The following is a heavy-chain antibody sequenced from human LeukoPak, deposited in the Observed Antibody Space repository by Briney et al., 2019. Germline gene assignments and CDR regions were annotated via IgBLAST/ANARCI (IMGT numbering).Heavy chain of an antibody. CDR2: INHSGST. D-gene: IGHD6-13*01. CDR1: GGSFSGYY. J-gene: IGHJ5*02. V-gene: IGHV4-34*01. CDR3: ASHIAAARWYNWFDP. Sequence: SETLSLTCAVYGGSFSGYYWSWIRQPPGKGLEWIGEINHSGSTNYNPSLKSRVTLSVDTSKNQFSLKLSSVTAADTAVYYCASHIAAARWYNWFDPWGQGTLVTVSS.